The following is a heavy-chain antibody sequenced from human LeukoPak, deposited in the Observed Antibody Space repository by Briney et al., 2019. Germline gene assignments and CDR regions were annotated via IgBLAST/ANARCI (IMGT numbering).Heavy chain of an antibody. CDR2: ISYDGSNK. CDR1: GLTFSSYA. Sequence: GGSLTLACAASGLTFSSYAMHWVSQAPGKGLEWVAVISYDGSNKYYTDSVKGRFTISRDNSKNTLYLQMNSLRAEDTAVYYCARDGQSYYYYYMDVWGKGTTVTVSS. CDR3: ARDGQSYYYYYMDV. V-gene: IGHV3-30-3*01. D-gene: IGHD6-19*01. J-gene: IGHJ6*03.